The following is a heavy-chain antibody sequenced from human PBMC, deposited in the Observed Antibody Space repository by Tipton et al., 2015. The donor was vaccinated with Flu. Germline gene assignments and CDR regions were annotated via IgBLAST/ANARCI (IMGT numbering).Heavy chain of an antibody. CDR2: IKSKVNGATT. D-gene: IGHD4-23*01. Sequence: SLRLSCTASGFTFGDYVLSWFRQAPGKGLEWVGFIKSKVNGATTEYAPAVKGRFTISTDNAKNSLYLQMSSLRAEDTAVYYCARAITPGGYFDSWGQGTLVTVSS. V-gene: IGHV3-49*03. CDR1: GFTFGDYV. CDR3: ARAITPGGYFDS. J-gene: IGHJ4*02.